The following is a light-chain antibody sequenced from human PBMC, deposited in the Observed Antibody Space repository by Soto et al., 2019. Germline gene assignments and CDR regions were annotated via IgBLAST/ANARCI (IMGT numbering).Light chain of an antibody. CDR1: QDIRGA. V-gene: IGKV1-13*02. CDR2: DVS. J-gene: IGKJ5*01. Sequence: AIQVTQSPSSLSASVGDRVTITCRASQDIRGALAWYQQKPGKAPKFLIYDVSTLESGVPSRFSGSSSGTEFTLTIGSLQPEDFGTYYCQQFNSYPITFGHGTRLEIK. CDR3: QQFNSYPIT.